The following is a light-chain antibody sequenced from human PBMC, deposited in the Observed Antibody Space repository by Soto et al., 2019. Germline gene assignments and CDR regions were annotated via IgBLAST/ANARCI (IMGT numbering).Light chain of an antibody. CDR1: QSINTW. V-gene: IGKV1-5*01. J-gene: IGKJ1*01. CDR2: DAS. CDR3: KQYDTYSRT. Sequence: DIQMTQSPSTLSASVGDRVTVTCRASQSINTWLAWYQQKPGKAPKLLIYDASSLQSGVPSRFTGRGSGTEFTLTISSLQPDDFATYYCKQYDTYSRTFGQGT.